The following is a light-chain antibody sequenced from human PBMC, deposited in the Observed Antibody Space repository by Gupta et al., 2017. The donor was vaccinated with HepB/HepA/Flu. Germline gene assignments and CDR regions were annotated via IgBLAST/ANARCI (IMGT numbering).Light chain of an antibody. J-gene: IGLJ2*01. Sequence: QSVVTQEPSLTVSPCGTVALTCASSTAAVTSGNYPYWFQQKPGQAPRPLIYDTTNKPSWAPARFSGSLLGGKAALTLSGAQPEDEADYYCVLFYSGARVFGGGTKLTVL. CDR3: VLFYSGARV. CDR2: DTT. V-gene: IGLV7-46*01. CDR1: TAAVTSGNY.